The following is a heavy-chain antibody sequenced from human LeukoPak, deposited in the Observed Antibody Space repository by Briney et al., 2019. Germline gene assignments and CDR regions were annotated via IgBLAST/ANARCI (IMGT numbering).Heavy chain of an antibody. V-gene: IGHV4-39*01. CDR3: VGGSGTDFDY. D-gene: IGHD3-10*01. J-gene: IGHJ4*02. Sequence: SETLSLTCTVSGGSISSSSYHWGWIRQPPGKGLEWIGSIYDSGSTYYNPSLKSRVTISVDTSKEQFSLKLSSVTAADTAVYYCVGGSGTDFDYWGQGTLVTVSS. CDR2: IYDSGST. CDR1: GGSISSSSYH.